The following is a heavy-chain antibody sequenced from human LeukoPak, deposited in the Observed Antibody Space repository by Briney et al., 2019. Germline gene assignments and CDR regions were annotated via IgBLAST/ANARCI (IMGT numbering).Heavy chain of an antibody. CDR2: ISSSSSTI. J-gene: IGHJ4*02. V-gene: IGHV3-48*04. Sequence: GGSLRLSCAASGCTFSSYSMNGVRQAPGKGLEGVSYISSSSSTIYYADSVKGRFTISRDNAKNSLYLQMNSLRAEDTAVYYCARVAVGEFDYWGQGTLVTVSS. CDR1: GCTFSSYS. CDR3: ARVAVGEFDY. D-gene: IGHD4-23*01.